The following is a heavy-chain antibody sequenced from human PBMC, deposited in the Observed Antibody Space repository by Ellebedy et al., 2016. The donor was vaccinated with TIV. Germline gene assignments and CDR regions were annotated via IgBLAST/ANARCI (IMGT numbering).Heavy chain of an antibody. V-gene: IGHV1-69*13. J-gene: IGHJ4*02. CDR3: AASSFYGTMILH. Sequence: AASVKVSCKASGGSFSKNAVTWVRQAPGQGLEWMGGIIPISDSANYAHQFQGRVTIIPDRSTSTATLELSSLRSDETAVYYCAASSFYGTMILHWGQGTLVTVSS. CDR1: GGSFSKNA. CDR2: IIPISDSA. D-gene: IGHD3-22*01.